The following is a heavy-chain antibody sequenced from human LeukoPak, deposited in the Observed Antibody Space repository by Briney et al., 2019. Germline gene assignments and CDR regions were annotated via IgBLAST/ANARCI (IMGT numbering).Heavy chain of an antibody. Sequence: SETLSLTCAVYGESLNSYYWSRVRQSPGEGLEWIGEIYESGTTEYNPSLKSRVTISMVPSKQQFSLSLSSVTAADTAVYYCARGAWATRLGSWGLGTPVIVSS. V-gene: IGHV4-34*01. D-gene: IGHD2-15*01. CDR3: ARGAWATRLGS. J-gene: IGHJ4*02. CDR1: GESLNSYY. CDR2: IYESGTT.